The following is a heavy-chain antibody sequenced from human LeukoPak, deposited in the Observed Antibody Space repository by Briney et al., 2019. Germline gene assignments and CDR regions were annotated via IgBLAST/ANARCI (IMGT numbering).Heavy chain of an antibody. CDR1: GYTFTSYG. D-gene: IGHD2-15*01. Sequence: ASVKVSCKASGYTFTSYGISWVRQAPGQGLEWMGWISAYNGNTNYAQKLQGRVTMTTDTSTSTAYMELRSLRSDDTAVYYCARLRYCSGGNCYGVDYWGQGTLVTVSS. J-gene: IGHJ4*02. V-gene: IGHV1-18*01. CDR3: ARLRYCSGGNCYGVDY. CDR2: ISAYNGNT.